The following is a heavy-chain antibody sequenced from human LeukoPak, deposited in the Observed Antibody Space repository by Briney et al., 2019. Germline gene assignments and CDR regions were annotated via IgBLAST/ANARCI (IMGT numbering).Heavy chain of an antibody. J-gene: IGHJ5*02. D-gene: IGHD2-2*01. V-gene: IGHV4-61*01. CDR3: ARVVGPNVVPAAFNWFDP. CDR1: GGSVSSGSYY. CDR2: TYYSGST. Sequence: PSETLSLTCTVSGGSVSSGSYYWSWIRQPPGKGLEWIGYTYYSGSTNYNPSLKSRVTISVDTSKNQFSLKLSSVTAADTAVYYCARVVGPNVVPAAFNWFDPWGQGTLVTVSS.